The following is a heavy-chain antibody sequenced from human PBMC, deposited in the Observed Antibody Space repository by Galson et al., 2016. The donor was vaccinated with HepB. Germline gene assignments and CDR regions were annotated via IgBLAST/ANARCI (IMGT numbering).Heavy chain of an antibody. CDR1: GFNFGNYA. CDR2: IKGGGASP. Sequence: SLRLSCAASGFNFGNYAMNWVRQAPGKGPEWVSSIKGGGASPKYADSVTGRFTISRDNTHNTLHLQMNSLRAEDTAVYYCVKDFNGSGSYFSVGHDQWGQGTLVTVSS. V-gene: IGHV3-23*01. D-gene: IGHD3-10*01. J-gene: IGHJ4*02. CDR3: VKDFNGSGSYFSVGHDQ.